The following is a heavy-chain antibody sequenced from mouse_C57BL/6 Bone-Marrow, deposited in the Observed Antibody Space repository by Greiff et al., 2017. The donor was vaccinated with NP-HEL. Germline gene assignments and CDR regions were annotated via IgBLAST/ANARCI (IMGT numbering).Heavy chain of an antibody. CDR2: IDPANGNT. CDR3: AYYYGSPTGFAY. CDR1: GFNIKNTY. J-gene: IGHJ3*01. Sequence: EVQLQQSVAELVRPGASVKLSCTASGFNIKNTYMHWVKQRPEQGLEWIGRIDPANGNTKYAPKFQGKATITADTSSNTAYLQLSSLTSVYSAIYYCAYYYGSPTGFAYWGQGTLVTVSA. V-gene: IGHV14-3*01. D-gene: IGHD1-1*01.